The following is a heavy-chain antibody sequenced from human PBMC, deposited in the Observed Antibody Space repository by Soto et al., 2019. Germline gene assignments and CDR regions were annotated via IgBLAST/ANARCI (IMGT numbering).Heavy chain of an antibody. CDR3: ARSDLRIFGGLDY. V-gene: IGHV4-34*01. J-gene: IGHJ4*02. CDR1: GGSFSGYY. CDR2: INHSGST. D-gene: IGHD3-3*01. Sequence: SETLSLTCAVYGGSFSGYYWSWIRQPPGKGLEWIGEINHSGSTNYNPSLKSRVTISVDTSKNQFSLKLSSVTAADTAVYYCARSDLRIFGGLDYWGQGTLVTVSS.